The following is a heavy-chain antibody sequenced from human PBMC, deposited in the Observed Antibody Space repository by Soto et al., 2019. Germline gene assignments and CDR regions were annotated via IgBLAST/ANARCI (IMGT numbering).Heavy chain of an antibody. CDR2: ISYDGSNK. V-gene: IGHV3-30*18. J-gene: IGHJ4*02. CDR1: GFPFSSYG. CDR3: AKAAMTTVTIGDY. D-gene: IGHD4-17*01. Sequence: GGSLRLSCAASGFPFSSYGMHWVRQAPGKGLEWVAVISYDGSNKYYADSVKGRFTISRDNSKNTLYLQMNSLRAEDTAVYYCAKAAMTTVTIGDYWGQGTLVTVSS.